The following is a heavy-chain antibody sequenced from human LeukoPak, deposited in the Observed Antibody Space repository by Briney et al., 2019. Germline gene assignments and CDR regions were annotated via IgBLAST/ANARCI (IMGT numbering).Heavy chain of an antibody. CDR1: GGSISSSSHY. V-gene: IGHV4-39*01. D-gene: IGHD6-19*01. Sequence: KPSETLSLTCTVFGGSISSSSHYWGWIRQPPGEGLEWIGSIYFSGSTYYSLSLKSRVTISVDPSTNQFSLKLSSVTAADTAVYYCARHQWLGPFDYWGQGTLVTVSS. CDR2: IYFSGST. J-gene: IGHJ4*02. CDR3: ARHQWLGPFDY.